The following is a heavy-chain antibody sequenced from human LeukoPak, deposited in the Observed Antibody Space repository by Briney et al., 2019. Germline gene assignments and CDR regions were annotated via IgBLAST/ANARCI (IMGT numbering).Heavy chain of an antibody. J-gene: IGHJ5*02. Sequence: ASVKVSCKASGYTFTGYYMHWVQQAPGQGLEWMGWINPNSGGTNYAQKFQGRVTMTRDTSISTAYMELSRLRSDDTAVYYCARDIYSSSVGWFDPWGQGTLVTVSS. CDR3: ARDIYSSSVGWFDP. CDR1: GYTFTGYY. V-gene: IGHV1-2*02. D-gene: IGHD6-6*01. CDR2: INPNSGGT.